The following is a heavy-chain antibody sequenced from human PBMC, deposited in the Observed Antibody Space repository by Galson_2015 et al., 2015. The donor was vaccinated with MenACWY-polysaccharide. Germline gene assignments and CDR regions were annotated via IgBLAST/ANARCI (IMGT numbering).Heavy chain of an antibody. CDR3: AREGYFGSGSPTHNTYGMDV. J-gene: IGHJ6*02. CDR2: IYHSGNT. CDR1: GGSISSGGYS. V-gene: IGHV4-30-2*01. Sequence: TLSLTCAVSGGSISSGGYSWTWIRQPPGKGLEWIGYIYHSGNTYYNPSLKSRVTISVDRSKNQFSLKLNSVTAADTAVYYCAREGYFGSGSPTHNTYGMDVWGQGTTVTVSS. D-gene: IGHD3-10*01.